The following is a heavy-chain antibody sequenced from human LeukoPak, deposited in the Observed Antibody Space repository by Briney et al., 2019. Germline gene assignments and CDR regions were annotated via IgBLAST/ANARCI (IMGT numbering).Heavy chain of an antibody. CDR3: AKALSCSSTSCPYYFDY. D-gene: IGHD2-2*01. CDR1: GFTFSSYA. Sequence: GGSLRLSCAASGFTFSSYAMSWVRQAPGKGLEWVSAISGSGGSTYYADSVKGRFTISRDNSKNTLYLQMNSLRAEDTAVYYCAKALSCSSTSCPYYFDYWGQGTLVTVSS. J-gene: IGHJ4*02. CDR2: ISGSGGST. V-gene: IGHV3-23*01.